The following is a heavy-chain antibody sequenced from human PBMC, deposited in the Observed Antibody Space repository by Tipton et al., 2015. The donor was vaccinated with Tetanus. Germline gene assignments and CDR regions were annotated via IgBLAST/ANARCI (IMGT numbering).Heavy chain of an antibody. J-gene: IGHJ4*02. CDR1: GFIFSSYG. CDR3: AREADCSGGSCFSGDFDN. V-gene: IGHV3-33*01. CDR2: SWYDGTDK. Sequence: SGFIFSSYGIHWVRQAPGKGLEWVAVSWYDGTDKYYADSVKGRFTISRDNSKNTLYLQMNSLRAEDTAVCYCAREADCSGGSCFSGDFDNWGQGTQVTVSS. D-gene: IGHD2-15*01.